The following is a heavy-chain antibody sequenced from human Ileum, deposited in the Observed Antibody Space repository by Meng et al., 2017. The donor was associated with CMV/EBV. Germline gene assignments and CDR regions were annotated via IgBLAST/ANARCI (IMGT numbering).Heavy chain of an antibody. CDR3: AHQGREWQLLS. CDR2: IKSKAGGGTA. V-gene: IGHV3-15*07. Sequence: EVQLVESGGGLVKPGGSLRLSCAVSGFPFTDPFTDAWMNWVRQAPGKGLEWVGRIKSKAGGGTADYTAPVKGRFSISRDDSTDMVYLQMNSLKTEDTAVYYCAHQGREWQLLSWGQGTLVTVSS. J-gene: IGHJ4*02. CDR1: GFPFTDPFTDAW. D-gene: IGHD1-26*01.